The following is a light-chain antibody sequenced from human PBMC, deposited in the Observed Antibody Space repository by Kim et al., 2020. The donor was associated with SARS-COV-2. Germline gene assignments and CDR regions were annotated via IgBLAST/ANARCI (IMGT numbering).Light chain of an antibody. CDR3: QQLSSYPYT. CDR1: QDIKSH. CDR2: AAS. V-gene: IGKV1-9*01. J-gene: IGKJ2*01. Sequence: DIQLTQSPSFLSASVRDRFTITCRVSQDIKSHLAWYQQKPGKAPKLLIYAASTLQSGVPSRFSGSGSGTEFTLTVTSLQPEDFATYYCQQLSSYPYTFGQGTKLEI.